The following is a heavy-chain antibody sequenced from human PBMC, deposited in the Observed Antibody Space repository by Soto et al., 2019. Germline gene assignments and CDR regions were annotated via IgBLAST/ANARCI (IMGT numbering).Heavy chain of an antibody. Sequence: PGGSLRLSCAASGFTFSSYWMHWVRQPPGKGLVWASRINSDGSSTTYADSVKGRFTISRDVAKNTLYLQMHSLRAEDTAVYYCARDATYAMDVWGHGTTVTVSS. CDR2: INSDGSST. CDR3: ARDATYAMDV. V-gene: IGHV3-74*01. CDR1: GFTFSSYW. J-gene: IGHJ6*02.